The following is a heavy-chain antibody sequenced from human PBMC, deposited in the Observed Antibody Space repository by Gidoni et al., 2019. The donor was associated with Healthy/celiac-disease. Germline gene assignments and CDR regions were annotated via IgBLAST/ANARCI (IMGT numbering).Heavy chain of an antibody. J-gene: IGHJ5*02. CDR1: GGSISSSSYY. V-gene: IGHV4-39*01. Sequence: QLQLQESGPGLVKPSETLSLTCTVSGGSISSSSYYWGWIRQPPGKGLEWIGSSYYSGSTYYNPSLKSRVTISVDTSKNQFSLKLSSVTAADTAVYYCARHSGSGWYPRWFDPWGQGTLVTVSS. CDR3: ARHSGSGWYPRWFDP. CDR2: SYYSGST. D-gene: IGHD6-19*01.